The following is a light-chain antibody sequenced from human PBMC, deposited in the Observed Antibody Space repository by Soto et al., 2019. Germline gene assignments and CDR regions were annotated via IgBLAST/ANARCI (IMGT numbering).Light chain of an antibody. CDR3: SSYTSGNTLL. Sequence: QSVLTQPASVSGSPGQSITMSCTGASSDIGGYNYVSWYQHHPGEAPKLLIYDVTNRPSGVSNRFSASKSGNTASLTISGLQAEDEADYYCSSYTSGNTLLFGGGTQLTVL. CDR1: SSDIGGYNY. CDR2: DVT. J-gene: IGLJ2*01. V-gene: IGLV2-14*01.